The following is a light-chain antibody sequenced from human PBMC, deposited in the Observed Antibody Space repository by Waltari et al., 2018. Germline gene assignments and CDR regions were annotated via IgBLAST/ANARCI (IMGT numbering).Light chain of an antibody. V-gene: IGKV3-20*01. J-gene: IGKJ4*01. CDR3: QQYDISPLT. CDR2: GAS. CDR1: QTVRTTY. Sequence: EIVLTQSPDTLSLSPGERATLSCSASQTVRTTYFAWYQQKPGQAPTLLIYGASIRATGIPDRFRGSGSGTDFSLTISSLEPEDFAVYYCQQYDISPLTFGGGTKVEIK.